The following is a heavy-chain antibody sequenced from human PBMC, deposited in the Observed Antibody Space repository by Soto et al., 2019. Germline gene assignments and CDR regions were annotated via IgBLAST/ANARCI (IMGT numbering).Heavy chain of an antibody. V-gene: IGHV3-7*01. Sequence: EVQLVESGGGLVQPGGSLRLSCAASGFTFSSYWMTWVHQAPGKGLEWVAKIKEDGSEQNYVDSVKGRFTISRDNAKSSLYLQMNSLRVDDTAMYYCTRNQVKADYWGQGTLVTVSS. CDR1: GFTFSSYW. CDR2: IKEDGSEQ. J-gene: IGHJ4*02. CDR3: TRNQVKADY.